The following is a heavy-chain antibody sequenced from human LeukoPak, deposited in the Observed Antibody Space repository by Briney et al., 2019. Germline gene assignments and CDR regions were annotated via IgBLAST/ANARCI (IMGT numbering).Heavy chain of an antibody. Sequence: SQTLSLTCTVSGGSISSGGYYWSWVRQSPGKALEWIGCVSHSEHTRYNSSLRSRVSLSLDTSQNQFSLRLSSVTAADTAIYYCARGYFGPAYYFDIWGQGALVTVAS. D-gene: IGHD3-22*01. CDR2: VSHSEHT. J-gene: IGHJ4*02. CDR3: ARGYFGPAYYFDI. V-gene: IGHV4-61*08. CDR1: GGSISSGGYY.